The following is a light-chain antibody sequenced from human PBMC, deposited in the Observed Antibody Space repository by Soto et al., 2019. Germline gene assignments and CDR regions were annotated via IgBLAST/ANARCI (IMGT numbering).Light chain of an antibody. V-gene: IGKV1-8*01. CDR3: QQYYNYPFT. CDR1: QGISSY. Sequence: AIRMTQSPSSFSASTGDRVTITCRASQGISSYLAWYQLKLGKAPKLLIYAASTLQSGVPSRFSGSGSGTDFTLTISCLQSEDFATYYCQQYYNYPFTFGPGTKVDIK. CDR2: AAS. J-gene: IGKJ3*01.